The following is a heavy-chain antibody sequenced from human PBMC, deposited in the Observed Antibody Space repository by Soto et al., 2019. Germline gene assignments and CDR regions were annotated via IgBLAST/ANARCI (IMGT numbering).Heavy chain of an antibody. Sequence: PSETLSLTCSVSGDSISNSRIYWAWIRQPPGEGLERIGSNYKTGNAYYNPSLKSRVTISVDTFKNLFSLKLTSVTAAVAALFYCARDFFDSSDYTTNWFDPWGQGTLVTVSS. D-gene: IGHD3-22*01. CDR1: GDSISNSRIY. V-gene: IGHV4-39*01. J-gene: IGHJ5*02. CDR2: NYKTGNA. CDR3: ARDFFDSSDYTTNWFDP.